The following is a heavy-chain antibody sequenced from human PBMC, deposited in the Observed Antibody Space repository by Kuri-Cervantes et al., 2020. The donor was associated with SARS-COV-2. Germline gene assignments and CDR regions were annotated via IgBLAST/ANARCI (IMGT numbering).Heavy chain of an antibody. Sequence: SVKVSCKASGGTSNNYAISWVRQAPGQGLEWMGRIIPILGIANYAQKFQGRVTITADKSTSTAYMELSSLRSEDTAVYYCARVIRGSYHNWFDPWGQGTLVTVSS. CDR3: ARVIRGSYHNWFDP. V-gene: IGHV1-69*04. CDR1: GGTSNNYA. CDR2: IIPILGIA. D-gene: IGHD3-16*02. J-gene: IGHJ5*02.